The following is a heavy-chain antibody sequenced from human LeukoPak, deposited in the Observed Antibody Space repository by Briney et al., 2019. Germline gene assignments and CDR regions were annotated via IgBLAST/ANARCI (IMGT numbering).Heavy chain of an antibody. CDR3: ARGSSGWYSIDY. V-gene: IGHV4-4*07. CDR1: GGSINNYY. J-gene: IGHJ4*02. Sequence: SETLSLICTVSGGSINNYYWSWIRQPAGKGLEWIGRIYSSGTTNYNPSLNSRVTMPVDTSKNQFFLKLSSVTAADTAVYYCARGSSGWYSIDYWGQGTLVTVSS. D-gene: IGHD6-19*01. CDR2: IYSSGTT.